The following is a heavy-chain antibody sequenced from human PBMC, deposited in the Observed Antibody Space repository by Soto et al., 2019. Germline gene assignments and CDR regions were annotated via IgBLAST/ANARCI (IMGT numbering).Heavy chain of an antibody. V-gene: IGHV1-18*04. CDR2: ISAYNGNT. Sequence: ASLKVSFKAACYTFTSYFSILWLHSPLQGLEWMGWISAYNGNTNYAQNLQGRVTMTTDTSTSTVYMELRSLRSDDTAVYFCARSLVLVAEKNPAFEYWGQGTMVTVSS. CDR3: ARSLVLVAEKNPAFEY. D-gene: IGHD2-21*01. CDR1: CYTFTSYF. J-gene: IGHJ4*02.